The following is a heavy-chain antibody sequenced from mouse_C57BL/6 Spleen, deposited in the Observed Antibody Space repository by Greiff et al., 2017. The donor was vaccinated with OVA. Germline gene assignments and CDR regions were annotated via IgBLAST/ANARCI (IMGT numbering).Heavy chain of an antibody. CDR1: GFTFSDYG. D-gene: IGHD4-1*01. CDR2: ISSGSGTI. J-gene: IGHJ2*01. V-gene: IGHV5-17*01. CDR3: ARSVTGADY. Sequence: DVLLVESGGGLVKPGASLKLSCAASGFTFSDYGMHWVRQAPGQGLEWVAYISSGSGTIYYADTVKGRFTISRDTAKNTLFLQLTSLRSEDTAMYYCARSVTGADYWGQGTTLTVSS.